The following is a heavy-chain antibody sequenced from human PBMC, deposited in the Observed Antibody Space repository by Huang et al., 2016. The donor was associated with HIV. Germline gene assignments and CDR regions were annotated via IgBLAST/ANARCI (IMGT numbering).Heavy chain of an antibody. CDR1: GDSLSSNGVA. CDR2: TYWGSKWFN. V-gene: IGHV6-1*01. CDR3: ARGRSSAFDI. Sequence: QVQLQQSGPGLVKPSQTLPPTCAISGDSLSSNGVAWNGIRQSPARGLGLLGTTYWGSKWFNAYAVSVKSRITINPDTSKDQFSLQLNSVTPEDTAAYYCARGRSSAFDIWGQGTMVTVSS. J-gene: IGHJ3*02.